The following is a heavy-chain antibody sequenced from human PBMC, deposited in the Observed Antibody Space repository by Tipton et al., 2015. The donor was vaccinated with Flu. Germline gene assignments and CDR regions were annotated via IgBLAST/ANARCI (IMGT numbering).Heavy chain of an antibody. D-gene: IGHD6-19*01. Sequence: QLVQSGAEVKKAGASVKVSCKASGYTFSSYGISWVRQAPGQGLEWMGWISPYNGKIKYAKKFQGRVTMTTDTSTSTAYMELRSLRSDDTAVYYCARTAKIWLAVAGIQVWSDPWGQGTLVTVSS. CDR1: GYTFSSYG. V-gene: IGHV1-18*01. CDR2: ISPYNGKI. CDR3: ARTAKIWLAVAGIQVWSDP. J-gene: IGHJ5*02.